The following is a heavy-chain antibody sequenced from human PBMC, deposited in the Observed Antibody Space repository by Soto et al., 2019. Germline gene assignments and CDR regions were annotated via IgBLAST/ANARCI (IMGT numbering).Heavy chain of an antibody. CDR3: ASHCGGDCYSRSPPYYYYGMDV. CDR2: IIPIFGTA. CDR1: GGTFSSYA. J-gene: IGHJ6*02. D-gene: IGHD2-21*02. Sequence: QVQLVQSGAEVKKPGSSVKVSCKASGGTFSSYAISWVRQAPGQGLEWMGGIIPIFGTADYAQKFQGRVTIPAXXXTXXAYMELSSLRSEDTAVYYCASHCGGDCYSRSPPYYYYGMDVWGQGTTVTVSS. V-gene: IGHV1-69*12.